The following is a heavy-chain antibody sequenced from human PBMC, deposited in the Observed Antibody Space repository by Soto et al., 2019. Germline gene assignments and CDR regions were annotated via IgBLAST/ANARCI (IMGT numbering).Heavy chain of an antibody. Sequence: QVQLVQSGAEVKKPGSSVKVSCKASGGTFSSYAISWVRQAPGQGLEWMAGIIPIFGTANYAQKFQGRVTITADKSTSTGYMELSSLRYEDTAVYYCARDGYSSIWLTTNWFDPWGQGTLVTVSS. V-gene: IGHV1-69*06. D-gene: IGHD6-13*01. CDR3: ARDGYSSIWLTTNWFDP. CDR1: GGTFSSYA. J-gene: IGHJ5*02. CDR2: IIPIFGTA.